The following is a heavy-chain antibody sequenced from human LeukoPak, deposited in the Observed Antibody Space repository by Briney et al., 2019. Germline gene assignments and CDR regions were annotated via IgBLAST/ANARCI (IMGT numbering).Heavy chain of an antibody. CDR1: GGSFSGYY. V-gene: IGHV4-34*01. Sequence: SETLSLTCAVHGGSFSGYYWSWIRQPPGKGLEWIGEINHSGSTNYDPSLKSRVTISVDTSKNQFSLKLSSVTAADTAVYYCARGGSEYYDSSGYYYQFDYWGQGTLVTVSS. CDR3: ARGGSEYYDSSGYYYQFDY. J-gene: IGHJ4*02. D-gene: IGHD3-22*01. CDR2: INHSGST.